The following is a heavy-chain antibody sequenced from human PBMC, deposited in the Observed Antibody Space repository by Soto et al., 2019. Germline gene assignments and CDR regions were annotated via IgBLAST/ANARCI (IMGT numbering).Heavy chain of an antibody. CDR1: GFTFSSYA. CDR2: ISNNGDTA. D-gene: IGHD3-16*02. CDR3: AKSRVFIGAIVTLLDS. J-gene: IGHJ4*02. V-gene: IGHV3-23*01. Sequence: GGSLILSCATSGFTFSSYAMVWVRQAAEKGLEWVASISNNGDTAYYADSVKGRFTISRGNSENTLYLQMNGLRADDTALYFCAKSRVFIGAIVTLLDSWGQGTQVTVSS.